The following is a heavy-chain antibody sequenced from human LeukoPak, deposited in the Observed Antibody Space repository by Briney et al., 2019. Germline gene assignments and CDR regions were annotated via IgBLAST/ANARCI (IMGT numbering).Heavy chain of an antibody. CDR2: ISSLSGPI. J-gene: IGHJ5*02. CDR1: GFTFSMYS. V-gene: IGHV3-48*01. Sequence: GGSLRLSCAASGFTFSMYSMNWVRQAPGKGLEWVSYISSLSGPIEYADSVKGRFTISRDISKNTLFLEMNGLRVDDTALYYCVKDNPVCESWGQGTLVIVSS. D-gene: IGHD2-21*01. CDR3: VKDNPVCES.